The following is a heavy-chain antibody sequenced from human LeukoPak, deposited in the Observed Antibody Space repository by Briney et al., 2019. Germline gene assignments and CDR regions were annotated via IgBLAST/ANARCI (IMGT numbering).Heavy chain of an antibody. CDR1: GYTFTGYY. CDR2: INPNSGGT. V-gene: IGHV1-2*02. Sequence: ASVKVSCKASGYTFTGYYMHWVRQAPGQGVEWMGWINPNSGGTNYAQKFQGRVTMTRDTSISTAYIELSRLRSDDTAVYYCARDSGDSITMVRGVIGGYWGQGTLVTVSS. J-gene: IGHJ4*02. CDR3: ARDSGDSITMVRGVIGGY. D-gene: IGHD3-10*01.